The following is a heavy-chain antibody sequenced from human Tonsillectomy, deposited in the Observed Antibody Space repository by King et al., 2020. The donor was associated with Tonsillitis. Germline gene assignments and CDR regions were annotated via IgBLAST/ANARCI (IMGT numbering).Heavy chain of an antibody. CDR3: ATFDAASQKMFDP. D-gene: IGHD3-9*01. V-gene: IGHV3-53*04. CDR2: IYIAGST. Sequence: VQLVESGGGLVQPGGSLRLSCAASGFSVSDKYMSWVRQAPGKGLEWVSIIYIAGSTYYADSVKGRFTISRHSSRNTLYLQMDSLRAYEMSVYYCATFDAASQKMFDPWGQGTRVTVSS. J-gene: IGHJ5*02. CDR1: GFSVSDKY.